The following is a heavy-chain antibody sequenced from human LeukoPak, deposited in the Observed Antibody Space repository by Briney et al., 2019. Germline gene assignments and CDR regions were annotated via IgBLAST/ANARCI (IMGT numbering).Heavy chain of an antibody. J-gene: IGHJ4*02. V-gene: IGHV3-23*01. CDR1: GFTFSSYA. Sequence: GGSLRLSCAASGFTFSSYAMSWVRQPPGKGLEWVSAISGSGGSTYYADSVKGRFTISRDNSKNTLYLQMNSLRAEDTAVYYCAKKIEMATISHFDYWGQGTLVTVSS. D-gene: IGHD5-24*01. CDR2: ISGSGGST. CDR3: AKKIEMATISHFDY.